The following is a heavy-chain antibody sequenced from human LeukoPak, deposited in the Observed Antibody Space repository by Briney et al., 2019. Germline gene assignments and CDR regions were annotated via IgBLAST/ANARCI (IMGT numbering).Heavy chain of an antibody. J-gene: IGHJ5*01. CDR2: IYLGDSAT. D-gene: IGHD2-15*01. CDR1: GYRFTSYW. Sequence: GESLKTSFQASGYRFTSYWSGWVPQIHGKGRKWMGLIYLGDSATRYSPSLQAQVPTPADKSISTAYLQWSSLKASDTAMYYCARQPLGYCSGGSCYGSWFDSWGQGTLVTVSS. CDR3: ARQPLGYCSGGSCYGSWFDS. V-gene: IGHV5-51*01.